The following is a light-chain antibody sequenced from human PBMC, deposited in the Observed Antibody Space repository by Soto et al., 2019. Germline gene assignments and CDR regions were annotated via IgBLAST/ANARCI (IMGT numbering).Light chain of an antibody. Sequence: QSVLTQPASVSGSPGQSITISCTGTSSDVGGYNYVSWYQQHPGKAPKLMIYEVSNRPSGVSNRFSGSKSGNTASLTISGLQAEDEADYYCISYTSSSTLVFGTATKLTVL. CDR2: EVS. V-gene: IGLV2-14*01. J-gene: IGLJ1*01. CDR3: ISYTSSSTLV. CDR1: SSDVGGYNY.